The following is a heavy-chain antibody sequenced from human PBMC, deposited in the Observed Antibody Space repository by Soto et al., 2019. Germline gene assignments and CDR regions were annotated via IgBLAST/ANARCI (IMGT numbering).Heavy chain of an antibody. Sequence: SETLSLTCTVSGGSISSSSYYWGWIRQPPGKGLEWIGSIYYSGSTYYNPSLKSRVTISVDTSKNQFSLKLSSVTAADTAVYYCASRFFGGQWLSTNFDYWGQGTLVTVSS. CDR1: GGSISSSSYY. CDR2: IYYSGST. D-gene: IGHD3-3*01. V-gene: IGHV4-39*01. CDR3: ASRFFGGQWLSTNFDY. J-gene: IGHJ4*02.